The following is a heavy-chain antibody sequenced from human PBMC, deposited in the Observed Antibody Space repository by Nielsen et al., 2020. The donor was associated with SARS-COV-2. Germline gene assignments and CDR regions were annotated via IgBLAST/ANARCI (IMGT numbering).Heavy chain of an antibody. CDR1: GFTFHDYA. CDR2: INWGAGST. V-gene: IGHV3-43D*03. Sequence: GESLKISCAASGFTFHDYAMHWVRQAPGKGLEWVSLINWGAGSTYYADSMKGRFTISRDNRQNSLYLQMNSLRAEDTALYYCAKGYSSSWSTFDYWGRGTLVTVSS. CDR3: AKGYSSSWSTFDY. J-gene: IGHJ4*02. D-gene: IGHD6-13*01.